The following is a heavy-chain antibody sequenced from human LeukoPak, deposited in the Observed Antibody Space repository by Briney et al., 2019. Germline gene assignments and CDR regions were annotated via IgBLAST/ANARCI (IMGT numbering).Heavy chain of an antibody. CDR2: SYTSGST. D-gene: IGHD4-17*01. V-gene: IGHV4-4*07. CDR1: GGSISSYY. Sequence: SETLSLTCTVSGGSISSYYWSWIRQPAGKGLEWIGRSYTSGSTNYNPSLKSRVTMSVDTSKNQFSLKLSSVTAADTAVYYCASTTVTTRGTYYYYYYMDVWGKGTTVTISS. J-gene: IGHJ6*03. CDR3: ASTTVTTRGTYYYYYYMDV.